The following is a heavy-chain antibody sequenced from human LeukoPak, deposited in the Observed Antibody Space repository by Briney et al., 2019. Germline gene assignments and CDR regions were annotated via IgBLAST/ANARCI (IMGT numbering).Heavy chain of an antibody. D-gene: IGHD5-12*01. CDR1: GGSFSGYY. V-gene: IGHV4-34*01. CDR2: INHSGST. Sequence: SETLSLTCAVYGGSFSGYYWSWIRQPPGKGLEWIGEINHSGSTNYNPSLKSRVTISVDTSKNQFSLKLSSVTAADTAVYYCARDLEGLVATIRDWGQGTLVTVSS. J-gene: IGHJ4*02. CDR3: ARDLEGLVATIRD.